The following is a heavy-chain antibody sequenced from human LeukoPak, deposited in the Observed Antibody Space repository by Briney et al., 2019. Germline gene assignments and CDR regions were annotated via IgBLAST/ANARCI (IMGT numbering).Heavy chain of an antibody. V-gene: IGHV1-2*02. D-gene: IGHD6-6*01. CDR3: ARPYSRSSIDGFDI. J-gene: IGHJ3*02. CDR1: GYTFTTYG. CDR2: INPDRGDS. Sequence: GASVKVSCKASGYTFTTYGISWVRQAPGQGLEWMGWINPDRGDSTFEQKFQGRISMTRDTPISTAYLELSSLTSDDTALYYCARPYSRSSIDGFDIWGQGTMVTVSS.